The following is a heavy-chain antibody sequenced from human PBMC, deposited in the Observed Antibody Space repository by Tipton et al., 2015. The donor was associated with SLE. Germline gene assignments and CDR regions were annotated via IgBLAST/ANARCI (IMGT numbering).Heavy chain of an antibody. V-gene: IGHV4-61*09. CDR2: TFTSGAT. J-gene: IGHJ4*02. CDR1: GGSITNTNYY. Sequence: TLSLTCTVSGGSITNTNYYWSWIRQPAGKELEWIGHTFTSGATNYNPSLKSRVTISVDTSNNQFSLKLTSVTATDTAVYYCARIGWYYYDSSGLIDYWGQGTLVTVSS. D-gene: IGHD3-22*01. CDR3: ARIGWYYYDSSGLIDY.